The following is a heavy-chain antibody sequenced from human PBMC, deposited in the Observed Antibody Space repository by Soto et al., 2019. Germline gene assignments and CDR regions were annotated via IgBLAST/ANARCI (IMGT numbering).Heavy chain of an antibody. J-gene: IGHJ6*02. CDR2: MYSSGTT. Sequence: GTLRLSCVVSGFTESSNFMSWVRQAPGKGLEWVSVMYSSGTTHDADSVKGRFTISIDNSKNTVYLEWHSLRVDDTAVYYCASSSRNDYNFAMETWGQATTVTVSS. CDR1: GFTESSNF. CDR3: ASSSRNDYNFAMET. V-gene: IGHV3-53*01. D-gene: IGHD6-6*01.